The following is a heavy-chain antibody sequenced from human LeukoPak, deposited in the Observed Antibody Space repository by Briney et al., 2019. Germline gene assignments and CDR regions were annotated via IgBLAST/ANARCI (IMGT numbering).Heavy chain of an antibody. J-gene: IGHJ4*02. V-gene: IGHV3-72*01. CDR1: GFTFSDHY. D-gene: IGHD3-10*01. Sequence: GGSLRLSCAASGFTFSDHYMDWVRQAPGKGLEWVGRIRNKANRYTIEYAASVQGRFTISRLDSRNSLYLQMNRLKTEDTAVYYCARNIVRGGNYFDYGGPGTLVTVSS. CDR2: IRNKANRYTI. CDR3: ARNIVRGGNYFDY.